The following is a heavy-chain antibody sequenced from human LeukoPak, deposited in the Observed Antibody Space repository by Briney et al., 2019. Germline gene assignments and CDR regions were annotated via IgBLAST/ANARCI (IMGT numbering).Heavy chain of an antibody. CDR1: GGSFSGYY. CDR3: ARRYYELIYCYYGMDV. J-gene: IGHJ6*04. D-gene: IGHD3-22*01. V-gene: IGHV4-34*01. CDR2: INHSGST. Sequence: SETLSLTCAVYGGSFSGYYWSWIRQPPGEGLEWIGEINHSGSTNYNPSLKSRVTISVDTSKNQFSLKLSSVTAADTAVYYCARRYYELIYCYYGMDVWGKGTTVTVSS.